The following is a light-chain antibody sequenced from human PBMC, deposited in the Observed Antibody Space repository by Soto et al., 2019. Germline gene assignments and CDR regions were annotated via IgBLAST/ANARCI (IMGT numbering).Light chain of an antibody. Sequence: EIVLTQSPGTLSLSPGERATLSCRASQSVSSSYLAWYQQKPGQAPRLLIYGASSRATGIPDRFSGSGSGTDFTLTISRLEPEDFAVYYCQQYGSSTGMYTFCQGTKLEIK. CDR1: QSVSSSY. J-gene: IGKJ2*01. CDR2: GAS. CDR3: QQYGSSTGMYT. V-gene: IGKV3-20*01.